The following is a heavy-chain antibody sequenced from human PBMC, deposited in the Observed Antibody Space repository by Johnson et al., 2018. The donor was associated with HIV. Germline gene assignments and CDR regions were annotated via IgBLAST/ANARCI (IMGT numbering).Heavy chain of an antibody. CDR3: ASQVRGLRLGVDAFDI. CDR2: MSYDGSSK. D-gene: IGHD3-16*01. J-gene: IGHJ3*02. CDR1: GFTFSSYA. V-gene: IGHV3-30*04. Sequence: VQLVESGGGVVQPGRSLRLSCAASGFTFSSYAMHWVRQAPGKGLEWVAVMSYDGSSKYYADSVKGRFTISRDNSRNTLYLQMNKLRAEDTAVYFCASQVRGLRLGVDAFDIWGQGTMVTVSS.